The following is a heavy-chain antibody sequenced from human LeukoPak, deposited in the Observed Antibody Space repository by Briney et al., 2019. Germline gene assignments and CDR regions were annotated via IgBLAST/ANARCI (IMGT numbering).Heavy chain of an antibody. CDR2: VYMNGHS. Sequence: PSETLSLTCTVSGGSITSGNYWTWIRQSAGGGLEWIGRVYMNGHSNSNPSLESRVTISVDTSNNQFSLNLASVTAADTARYFCARGSCGVNCPKFNWLDTWGQGILVTVSS. V-gene: IGHV4-61*02. D-gene: IGHD2-21*01. CDR3: ARGSCGVNCPKFNWLDT. CDR1: GGSITSGNY. J-gene: IGHJ5*02.